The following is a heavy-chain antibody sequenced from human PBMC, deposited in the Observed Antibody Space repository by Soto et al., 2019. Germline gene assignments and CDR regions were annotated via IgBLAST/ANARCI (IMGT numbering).Heavy chain of an antibody. CDR3: ARDRVVVIIPSSNYYYGMDV. CDR2: MNPNSGNT. Sequence: GASVKVSCKASGYTFTSYDINWVRQATGQGLEWMGWMNPNSGNTGYAQKFQGRVTMTRNTSISTAYMELSSLRSEDTAVYYCARDRVVVIIPSSNYYYGMDVWGQGTTVTVSS. D-gene: IGHD3-22*01. V-gene: IGHV1-8*01. CDR1: GYTFTSYD. J-gene: IGHJ6*02.